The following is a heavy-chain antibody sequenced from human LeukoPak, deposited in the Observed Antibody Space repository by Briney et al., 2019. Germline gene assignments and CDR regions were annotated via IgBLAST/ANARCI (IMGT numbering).Heavy chain of an antibody. CDR3: ARDEAIGALDI. CDR2: IYHSGST. V-gene: IGHV4-38-2*02. CDR1: GYSISSGYY. Sequence: PSETLSLTCTVSGYSISSGYYWGWIRQPPGKGLEWIGSIYHSGSTYYNPSLKSRVTISVDTSKNQFSLKLSSVTAADTAVYYCARDEAIGALDIWGQGTMVTVSS. J-gene: IGHJ3*02.